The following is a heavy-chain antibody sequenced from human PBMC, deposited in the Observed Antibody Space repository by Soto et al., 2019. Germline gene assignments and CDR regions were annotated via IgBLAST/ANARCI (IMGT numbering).Heavy chain of an antibody. J-gene: IGHJ3*02. V-gene: IGHV3-23*01. CDR3: AKAPWFGELSPPI. CDR1: GFTFSSYA. CDR2: ISGSGGST. Sequence: EVQLLESGGGLVQPGGSLRLSCAASGFTFSSYAMSWVRQAPGKWLEWVSAISGSGGSTYYADSVKGRFTISRDNSKNTLYLQMNSLRAEDTAVYYCAKAPWFGELSPPIWGQGTMVTVSS. D-gene: IGHD3-10*01.